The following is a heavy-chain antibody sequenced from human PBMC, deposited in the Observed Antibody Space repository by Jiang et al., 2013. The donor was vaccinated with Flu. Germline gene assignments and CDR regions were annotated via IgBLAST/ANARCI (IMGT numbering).Heavy chain of an antibody. CDR1: GGSFSGYY. V-gene: IGHV4-34*01. J-gene: IGHJ5*02. D-gene: IGHD2-2*02. CDR3: ARRVTRASCSSTSCYKRGNWFDP. Sequence: LLKPSETLSLTCAVYGGSFSGYYWSWIRQPPGKGLEWIGEINHSGSTNYNPSLKSRVTISVDTSKNQFSLKLSSVTAADTAVYYCARRVTRASCSSTSCYKRGNWFDPWGQGTLVTVSS. CDR2: INHSGST.